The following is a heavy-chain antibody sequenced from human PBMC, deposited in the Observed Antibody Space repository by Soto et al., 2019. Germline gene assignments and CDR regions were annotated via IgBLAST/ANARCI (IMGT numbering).Heavy chain of an antibody. CDR1: GFTFSSYA. Sequence: GGSLRLSCAASGFTFSSYAMSWVRQAPGKGLEWVSAISGSGGSTYYADSVKGRFTISRDNSKNTLYLQMNSLRAEDTAVYYCAKEIAPSGYYDSSGAFDYWGQGTLVTVSS. J-gene: IGHJ4*02. D-gene: IGHD3-22*01. CDR3: AKEIAPSGYYDSSGAFDY. V-gene: IGHV3-23*01. CDR2: ISGSGGST.